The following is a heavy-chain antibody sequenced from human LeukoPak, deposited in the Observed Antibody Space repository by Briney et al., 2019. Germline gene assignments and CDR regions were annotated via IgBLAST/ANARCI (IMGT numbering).Heavy chain of an antibody. Sequence: GGSQRLSCAASGFTFSGSAIHWVRQASGKGLEWVGRIRSKPNSYATAYAASVKGRFTISRDDSNNTAYLQMNSLKTEDTAVYYCTRRESQGSSTNWYFDLWGRGTLVTVSS. CDR2: IRSKPNSYAT. CDR1: GFTFSGSA. D-gene: IGHD6-6*01. V-gene: IGHV3-73*01. J-gene: IGHJ2*01. CDR3: TRRESQGSSTNWYFDL.